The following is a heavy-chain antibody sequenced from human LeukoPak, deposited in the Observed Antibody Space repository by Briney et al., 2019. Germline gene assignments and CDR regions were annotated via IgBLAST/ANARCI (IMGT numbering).Heavy chain of an antibody. V-gene: IGHV4-59*01. CDR1: GASISSYD. Sequence: SETLSLTCSVSGASISSYDWSWVRQPPGKGLEWIGYIYYSGSTNYNPSIKSRVTISVDTSKNQFSLKLSSVTAADTAVYFCARDRGRAVAGWYYYFDCWGQGTLVTVSS. CDR3: ARDRGRAVAGWYYYFDC. J-gene: IGHJ4*02. CDR2: IYYSGST. D-gene: IGHD6-19*01.